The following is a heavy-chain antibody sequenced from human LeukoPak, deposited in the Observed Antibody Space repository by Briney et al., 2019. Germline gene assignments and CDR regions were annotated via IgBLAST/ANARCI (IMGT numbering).Heavy chain of an antibody. CDR1: GFTFSNAW. J-gene: IGHJ2*01. Sequence: PGGSLRLSCAAPGFTFSNAWMSWVRQAPGKGREWVGRIKSKTDGGTTDYAAPVKGRFTISRDDSKNTLYLQMNSLKTEDTAVYYCTRKFYYDSKALDWYFDLWGRGTLVTVSS. CDR2: IKSKTDGGTT. CDR3: TRKFYYDSKALDWYFDL. D-gene: IGHD3-22*01. V-gene: IGHV3-15*01.